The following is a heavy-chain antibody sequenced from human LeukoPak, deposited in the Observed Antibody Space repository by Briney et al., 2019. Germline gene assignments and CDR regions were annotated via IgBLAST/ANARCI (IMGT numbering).Heavy chain of an antibody. V-gene: IGHV3-23*01. CDR3: AKDAAYSSSWYFDY. J-gene: IGHJ4*02. Sequence: PGGSLRLSCSASGFTFSNHNIKWVPPAPGEGLEGVPAISGSGGSTYYADSVKGRFTISRDNSKNTLYLQMNSLRAEDTAVYYCAKDAAYSSSWYFDYWGQGTLVTVSS. D-gene: IGHD6-13*01. CDR1: GFTFSNHN. CDR2: ISGSGGST.